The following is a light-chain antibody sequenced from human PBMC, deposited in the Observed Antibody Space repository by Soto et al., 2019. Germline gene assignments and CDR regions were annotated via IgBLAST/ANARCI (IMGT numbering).Light chain of an antibody. CDR2: GAS. CDR3: QQYNNWPL. CDR1: HSVSGN. J-gene: IGKJ1*01. V-gene: IGKV3-15*01. Sequence: EIVMTQSPATLSVSPGERATLSCRASHSVSGNLAWYQQKPGQAPRLLIYGASTRATGIPARFSGSVSGTEFTLTISSLQSEDFAVYYCQQYNNWPLFGQGTKVDIK.